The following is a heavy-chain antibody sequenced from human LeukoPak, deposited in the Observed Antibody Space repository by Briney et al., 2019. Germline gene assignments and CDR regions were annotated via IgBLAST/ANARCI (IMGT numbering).Heavy chain of an antibody. CDR1: GFTFSNYG. J-gene: IGHJ4*02. CDR2: ISGSGGST. Sequence: GGTLRLSCAASGFTFSNYGMTWVRQAPGKGLEWVSAISGSGGSTYYADSVKGRFTISRDNSKNTLYLQMNSLRAEDTAVYYCAKSSNYYGSGSLDYWGQGTLVTVSS. D-gene: IGHD3-10*01. CDR3: AKSSNYYGSGSLDY. V-gene: IGHV3-23*01.